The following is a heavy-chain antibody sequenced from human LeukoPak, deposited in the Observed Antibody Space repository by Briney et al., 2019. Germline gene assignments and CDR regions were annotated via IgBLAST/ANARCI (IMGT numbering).Heavy chain of an antibody. J-gene: IGHJ4*02. CDR1: GFTFSSYS. Sequence: GGSLRLSCAASGFTFSSYSMNWVRQAPGKGLEWVSSISSSSSYIYYADSVKGRFTISRDNAKNSLYLQMNSLRAKDTAVYYRASEGYCSSTSCRDYWGQGTLVTVSS. D-gene: IGHD2-2*01. CDR2: ISSSSSYI. V-gene: IGHV3-21*01. CDR3: ASEGYCSSTSCRDY.